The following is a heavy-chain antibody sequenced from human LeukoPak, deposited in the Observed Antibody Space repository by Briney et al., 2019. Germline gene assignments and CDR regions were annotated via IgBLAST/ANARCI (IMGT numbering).Heavy chain of an antibody. D-gene: IGHD3-10*01. CDR2: ISYDGSNK. J-gene: IGHJ4*02. CDR3: ASGYYGSGSLIPFDY. Sequence: QPGGSLRLSCAASGFTFSSYAMHWVRQAPGKGLEWVAVISYDGSNKYYADSVKGRFTISRGNSKNTLYLQMNSLRAEDTAVYYCASGYYGSGSLIPFDYWGQGTLVTVSS. V-gene: IGHV3-30*04. CDR1: GFTFSSYA.